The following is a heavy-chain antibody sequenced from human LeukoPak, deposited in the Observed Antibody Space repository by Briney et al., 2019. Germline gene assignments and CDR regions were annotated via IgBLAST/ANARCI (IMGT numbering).Heavy chain of an antibody. CDR1: GYTFTGYY. D-gene: IGHD3-22*01. Sequence: ASVKVSCKASGYTFTGYYMHWVRQAPGQGLEWTGWINPNSGGTNYAQKFQGRVTMTRDTSISTAYMELSRLRSDDTAVYYCARVWPDYYDSSGYYNPYFGYWGQGTLVTVSS. CDR3: ARVWPDYYDSSGYYNPYFGY. V-gene: IGHV1-2*02. CDR2: INPNSGGT. J-gene: IGHJ4*02.